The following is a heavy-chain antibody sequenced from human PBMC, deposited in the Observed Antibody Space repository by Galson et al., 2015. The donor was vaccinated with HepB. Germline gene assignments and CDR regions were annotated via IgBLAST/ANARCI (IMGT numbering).Heavy chain of an antibody. D-gene: IGHD1-1*01. CDR1: GFTFSDYY. J-gene: IGHJ5*02. Sequence: SLRLSCAASGFTFSDYYMSWIRQAPGKGLEWVSYISSSSSYTNYADSVKGRFTISRDNAKNSLYLQMNSLRAEDTAVYYCARGGPTGTPWFGRFDPWGQGTLVTVSS. CDR2: ISSSSSYT. V-gene: IGHV3-11*06. CDR3: ARGGPTGTPWFGRFDP.